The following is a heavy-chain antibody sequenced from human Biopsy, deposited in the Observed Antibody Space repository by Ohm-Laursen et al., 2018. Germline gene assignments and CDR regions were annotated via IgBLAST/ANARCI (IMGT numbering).Heavy chain of an antibody. CDR1: GGSFTRHY. CDR2: ISHTGYT. CDR3: ARGSNEYGGLYFPH. D-gene: IGHD4-23*01. Sequence: TLSLTCTVSGGSFTRHYWTWIRQPPGKGLEWIGHISHTGYTSYKSSLKSRVTISLDTSRKHFSLRLTSLAAADTAVYYCARGSNEYGGLYFPHWGQGTLVTVSS. J-gene: IGHJ1*01. V-gene: IGHV4-59*11.